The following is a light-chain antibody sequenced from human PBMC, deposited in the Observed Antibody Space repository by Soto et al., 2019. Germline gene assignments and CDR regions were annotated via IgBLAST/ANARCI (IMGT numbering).Light chain of an antibody. CDR3: QQSDVSPRT. CDR2: DAT. J-gene: IGKJ1*01. CDR1: QIISIY. Sequence: DVRITQSPSSLSASVGDRVTITCRASQIISIYLNWYQQRPGKAPNLLIYDATRLHSGVPPRFSGSGYGTDFTLTITSLQLEDFATYYCQQSDVSPRTFGQGAKVDI. V-gene: IGKV1-39*01.